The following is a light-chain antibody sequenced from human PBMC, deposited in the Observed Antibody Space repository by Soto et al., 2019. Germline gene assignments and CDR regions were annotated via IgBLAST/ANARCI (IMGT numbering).Light chain of an antibody. V-gene: IGKV1-33*01. CDR2: DAS. Sequence: DIQMTQSPSSLSASVGDRVTITCQASRDISNYLNWYQQKPGKAPKLLMYDASNLQTGVPPRFSGSGSGTDFTFTISSLQPEDVATYYCQQYDSLPSITFGQGTRL. CDR1: RDISNY. J-gene: IGKJ5*01. CDR3: QQYDSLPSIT.